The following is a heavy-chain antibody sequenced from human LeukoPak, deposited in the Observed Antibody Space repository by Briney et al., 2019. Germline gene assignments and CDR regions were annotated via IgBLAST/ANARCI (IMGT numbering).Heavy chain of an antibody. CDR3: ASVIEVVPAAARFDTEYYFDY. D-gene: IGHD2-2*01. CDR2: INAYNGDT. V-gene: IGHV1-18*01. Sequence: ASMKVSCKASGYTFPTYGIRWVRQAPGQGLEWMGWINAYNGDTNYAQKFQGRVTMTTDTSTSTAYMELRSLRSDDTAVYYCASVIEVVPAAARFDTEYYFDYWGQGTLVTVSS. J-gene: IGHJ4*02. CDR1: GYTFPTYG.